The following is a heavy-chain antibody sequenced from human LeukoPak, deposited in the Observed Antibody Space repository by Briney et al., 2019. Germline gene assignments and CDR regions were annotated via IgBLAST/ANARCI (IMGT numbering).Heavy chain of an antibody. Sequence: KPSETLSLTCTVSGESISGFYRTWIRQPPGKGLEWIGYIYYGGSTNYNPSLKSRVTISVDTSKNQFSLKLSSVTAADTAVYYCARGVVIAPQTFDYWGQGTLVTVSS. D-gene: IGHD2-21*01. CDR2: IYYGGST. V-gene: IGHV4-59*01. CDR3: ARGVVIAPQTFDY. CDR1: GESISGFY. J-gene: IGHJ4*02.